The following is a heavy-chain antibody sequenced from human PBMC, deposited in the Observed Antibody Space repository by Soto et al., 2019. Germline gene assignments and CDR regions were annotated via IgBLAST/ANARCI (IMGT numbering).Heavy chain of an antibody. D-gene: IGHD3-10*01. Sequence: SVKVFCKASGYTFTNNDVSWVRQATGQGLEWMGWMNPGSGDTGYAQKFQGRVTMTRDISIATAYMELSSLRSDDTAIYYCATMATFGSLNWFDPWGQGTLLTVS. CDR2: MNPGSGDT. V-gene: IGHV1-8*01. CDR1: GYTFTNND. J-gene: IGHJ5*02. CDR3: ATMATFGSLNWFDP.